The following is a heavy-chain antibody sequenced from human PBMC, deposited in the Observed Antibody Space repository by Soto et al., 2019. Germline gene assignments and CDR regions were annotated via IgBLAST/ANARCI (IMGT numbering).Heavy chain of an antibody. Sequence: QVQLVQSGVEVKKPGASVKVSCKASGYTFTDYRMIWVRQAPGQGLEWMGIINPSGGSTNYAPNLQGRVTLTRDSCTSTVYMELSNLRSEDTAVYYCARPAGRLANWFDPWGQGTLVTVSS. V-gene: IGHV1-46*01. D-gene: IGHD6-6*01. CDR3: ARPAGRLANWFDP. CDR2: INPSGGST. CDR1: GYTFTDYR. J-gene: IGHJ5*02.